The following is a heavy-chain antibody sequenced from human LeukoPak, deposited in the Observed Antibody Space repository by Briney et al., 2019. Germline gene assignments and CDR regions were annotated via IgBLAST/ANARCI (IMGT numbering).Heavy chain of an antibody. CDR3: AKDLRGYYDLEAFFDY. D-gene: IGHD3-3*01. Sequence: GGSLRLSCAASGFTFSRYAMSWVRQAPGKGLEWVSGLSGSGNYTYYADSVKGRFTISRDNFKNTLFLQMNSLRAEDTAIYYCAKDLRGYYDLEAFFDYWGQGILVTVSS. V-gene: IGHV3-23*01. J-gene: IGHJ4*02. CDR2: LSGSGNYT. CDR1: GFTFSRYA.